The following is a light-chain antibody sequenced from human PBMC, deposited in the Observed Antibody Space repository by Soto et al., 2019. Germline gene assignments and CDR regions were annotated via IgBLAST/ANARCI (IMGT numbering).Light chain of an antibody. CDR3: SSYAGSNDRWV. V-gene: IGLV2-8*01. CDR1: SSDIGAYNY. Sequence: QSALTQPPSASGSPGQSVTISCTGTSSDIGAYNYVSWYQQHPGKAPKLMIHEVSKRPSGGPDRFSRAKSGNTASLTVSGLQAEDEADYYCSSYAGSNDRWVFGGGTKRPVL. J-gene: IGLJ3*02. CDR2: EVS.